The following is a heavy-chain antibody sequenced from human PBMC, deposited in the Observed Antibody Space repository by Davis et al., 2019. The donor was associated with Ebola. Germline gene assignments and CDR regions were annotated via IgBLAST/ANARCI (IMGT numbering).Heavy chain of an antibody. CDR1: GGTFSGYY. Sequence: SETLSLTCAVYGGTFSGYYWSWIRQPPGKGLEWIGEINHSGSTNYNPSLKSRVTISVDTSKNQFSLKLSSVTAADTAVYYCARGPTVINFDYWGQGTLVTVSS. D-gene: IGHD4-17*01. CDR2: INHSGST. CDR3: ARGPTVINFDY. J-gene: IGHJ4*02. V-gene: IGHV4-34*01.